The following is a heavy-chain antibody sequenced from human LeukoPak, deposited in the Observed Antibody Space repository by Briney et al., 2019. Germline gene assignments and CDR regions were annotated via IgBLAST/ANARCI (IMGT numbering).Heavy chain of an antibody. D-gene: IGHD3-10*01. V-gene: IGHV1-18*01. CDR3: ARDRPITMVRGVIMALDY. CDR1: GYTFTSYG. J-gene: IGHJ4*02. CDR2: ISAYNGNT. Sequence: ASVKVSCKASGYTFTSYGISWVRQAPGQGLEWMRWISAYNGNTNYAQKLQGRVTMTTDTSTSTAYMELRGLRSDDTAVYYCARDRPITMVRGVIMALDYWGQGTLVTVSS.